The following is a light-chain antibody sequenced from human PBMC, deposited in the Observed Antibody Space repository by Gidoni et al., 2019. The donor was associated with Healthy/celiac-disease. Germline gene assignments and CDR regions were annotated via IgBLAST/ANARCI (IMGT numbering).Light chain of an antibody. CDR2: GAS. CDR1: QSVSSSY. CDR3: QQYGSSPYT. Sequence: VLTQAPGTLPLAPGERATLLCRASQSVSSSYLAWYQQKPGKAPRLLIYGASSRATGVPDRFSGSGSGTDFTLTISRLEPEDFAVYYCQQYGSSPYTFGQGTKLEIK. V-gene: IGKV3-20*01. J-gene: IGKJ2*01.